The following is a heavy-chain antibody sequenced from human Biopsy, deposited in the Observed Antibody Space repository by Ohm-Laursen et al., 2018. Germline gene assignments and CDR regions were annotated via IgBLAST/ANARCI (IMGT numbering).Heavy chain of an antibody. D-gene: IGHD6-19*01. CDR1: GGSFSGYY. CDR3: ARGRLRAVARFDY. J-gene: IGHJ4*02. V-gene: IGHV4-34*01. CDR2: INHSGST. Sequence: GALSLTCAVYGGSFSGYYWSWIRQPPGKGLEWIGEINHSGSTNYNPSLKSRVTISVDTSKNQFSLKLSSVTAADTAVYYCARGRLRAVARFDYWGQGTLVTVSS.